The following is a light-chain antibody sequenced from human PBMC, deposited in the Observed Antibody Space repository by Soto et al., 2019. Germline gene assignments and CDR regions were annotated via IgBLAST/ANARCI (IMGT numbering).Light chain of an antibody. J-gene: IGLJ2*01. CDR2: DVS. Sequence: QSVLTQPASVSGSPGQSITISCTGTSSDVGGYNYVSWYQQHPGKAPKLMIYDVSNRPSGVSNRVSGSKSGNTASLTISGLQAEDEADYYCSSYTSSSTLVLFVGGTKLTAL. CDR3: SSYTSSSTLVL. CDR1: SSDVGGYNY. V-gene: IGLV2-14*01.